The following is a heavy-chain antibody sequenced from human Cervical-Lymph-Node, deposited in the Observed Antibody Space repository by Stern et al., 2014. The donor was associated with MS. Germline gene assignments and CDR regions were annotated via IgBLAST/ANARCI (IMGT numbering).Heavy chain of an antibody. J-gene: IGHJ3*01. Sequence: QLQLQESGPGLVKPSQTLSLTCTVSGASMTTGSYYWNWIRQPAGQGVEWIGQIYTSGSASYHPSLKNRLGMAGDPSKNQSPLTRGSGTAADTAVYYCARGDRRLRAFDLWGQGTMVTVSS. D-gene: IGHD2-21*02. V-gene: IGHV4-61*02. CDR1: GASMTTGSYY. CDR3: ARGDRRLRAFDL. CDR2: IYTSGSA.